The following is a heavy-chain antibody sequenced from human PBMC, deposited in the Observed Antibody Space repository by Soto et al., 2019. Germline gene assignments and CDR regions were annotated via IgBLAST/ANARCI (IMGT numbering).Heavy chain of an antibody. CDR1: GGSISSSSNF. D-gene: IGHD4-4*01. V-gene: IGHV4-39*01. CDR2: ITYTGTT. J-gene: IGHJ4*02. Sequence: KTSETLSLTCSVSGGSISSSSNFWGWIRQPPGKGLEWIAIITYTGTTYYNPSLNSRVTISADTSKNQFSLELRSVTAADTAVYYCARRNYPYYFDFWGQGALVTVSS. CDR3: ARRNYPYYFDF.